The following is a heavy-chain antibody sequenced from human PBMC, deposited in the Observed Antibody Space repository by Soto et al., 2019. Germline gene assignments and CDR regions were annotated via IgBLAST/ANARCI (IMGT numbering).Heavy chain of an antibody. Sequence: QVQLQESGPGLVRPSETLSLTCTVSSDSISSYYWIWFRQSPGKGLEWIGYTDYSGNTNYNPSLKSRVTISGDTSKNQFSLRLSSVTAADTAVYYCARAVGDPLYYLDYWGQGTLVTVSS. CDR2: TDYSGNT. D-gene: IGHD6-19*01. J-gene: IGHJ4*02. CDR1: SDSISSYY. CDR3: ARAVGDPLYYLDY. V-gene: IGHV4-59*08.